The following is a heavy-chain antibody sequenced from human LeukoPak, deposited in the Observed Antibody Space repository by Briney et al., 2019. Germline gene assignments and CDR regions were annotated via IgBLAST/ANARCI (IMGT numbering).Heavy chain of an antibody. D-gene: IGHD2-2*01. J-gene: IGHJ6*03. CDR3: ARHVGYCSSTSCSGTYYYMDV. V-gene: IGHV4-39*01. CDR2: IHYSGST. CDR1: GGSVSSSSYY. Sequence: PSETLSLTCTFSGGSVSSSSYYWGWIRQPPGKGLEWIGSIHYSGSTYYNPSLKSRVTISVDTSKNQFSLKLSSVIVADTAVYYCARHVGYCSSTSCSGTYYYMDVWGKGTTVTVSS.